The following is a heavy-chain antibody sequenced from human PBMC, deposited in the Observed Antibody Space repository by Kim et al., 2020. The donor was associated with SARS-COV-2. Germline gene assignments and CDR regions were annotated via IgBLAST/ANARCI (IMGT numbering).Heavy chain of an antibody. Sequence: SVKGRFTIARDNAKNSLYLQMNSLRAEDTAVYYCARVPGDYGDNWFDPWGQGTLVTVSS. CDR3: ARVPGDYGDNWFDP. J-gene: IGHJ5*02. V-gene: IGHV3-11*01. D-gene: IGHD4-17*01.